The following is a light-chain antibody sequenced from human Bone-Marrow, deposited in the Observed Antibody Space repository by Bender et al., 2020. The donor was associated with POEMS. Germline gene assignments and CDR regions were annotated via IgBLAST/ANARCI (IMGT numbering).Light chain of an antibody. CDR2: SSH. J-gene: IGLJ3*02. CDR3: NSRDSSAAHWV. V-gene: IGLV1-44*01. Sequence: QSVLTQPPSASGTPGQRVTISCSGGSSNIGAHAVNWYQHLPGTAPKLLIYSSHRRPSEVPDRFAGSRSGTSASLAISGLQSEDEADYYCNSRDSSAAHWVFGGGTKLTVL. CDR1: SSNIGAHA.